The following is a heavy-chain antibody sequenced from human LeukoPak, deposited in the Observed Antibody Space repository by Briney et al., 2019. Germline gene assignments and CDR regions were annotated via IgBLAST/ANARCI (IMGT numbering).Heavy chain of an antibody. CDR1: GLRFTSYW. CDR2: INQGGNTV. J-gene: IGHJ4*02. CDR3: ATTFPYCGDGTCKL. V-gene: IGHV3-7*01. D-gene: IGHD2-15*01. Sequence: GGSLRLSCAASGLRFTSYWMSWVRQAPGKGLEWVANINQGGNTVNYVDSVKGRVSISRDNANNTLFLQMHSLRFEDTAIYYCATTFPYCGDGTCKLGGQGAQVTVSS.